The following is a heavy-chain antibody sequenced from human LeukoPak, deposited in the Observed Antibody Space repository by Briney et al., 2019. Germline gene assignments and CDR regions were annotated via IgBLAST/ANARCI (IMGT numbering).Heavy chain of an antibody. J-gene: IGHJ4*02. CDR3: LSGSGH. V-gene: IGHV3-7*01. D-gene: IGHD3-10*01. CDR2: INEDGSEK. CDR1: GFIFRNYW. Sequence: GGSLRLSCAAAGFIFRNYWMGWVRQAPGKGLEWVANINEDGSEKYYVDSVKGRFIISRDNAKNSLYLQMNILRAEDTAVFYCLSGSGHCGQESLVTVSS.